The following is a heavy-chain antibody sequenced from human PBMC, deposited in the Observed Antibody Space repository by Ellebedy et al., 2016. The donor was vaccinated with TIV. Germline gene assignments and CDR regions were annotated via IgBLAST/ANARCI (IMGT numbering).Heavy chain of an antibody. CDR1: GYIFTAYY. Sequence: ASVKVSCKTSGYIFTAYYIHWVRQAPGQGLEWMGWINPDSGGTNFAQKFQGRVTMTRDTSVNTAYMELSRLEFDDTAVYYCARVRRGSSGMDVWGQGTTVTVSS. J-gene: IGHJ6*02. V-gene: IGHV1-2*02. CDR2: INPDSGGT. CDR3: ARVRRGSSGMDV. D-gene: IGHD6-19*01.